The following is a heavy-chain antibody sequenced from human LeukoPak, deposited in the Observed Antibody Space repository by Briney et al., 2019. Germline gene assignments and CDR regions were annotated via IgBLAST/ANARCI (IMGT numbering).Heavy chain of an antibody. Sequence: PGSSLRLSCAASGFTFSSYGMHWVRQAPGKGREWVAVISYDGSNKYYADSVKGRFTISRDNSKNTLYLQMNSLRAEDTAVYYCARIRDDYNPLDYWGQGTLVTVSS. CDR1: GFTFSSYG. CDR2: ISYDGSNK. D-gene: IGHD5-24*01. J-gene: IGHJ4*02. CDR3: ARIRDDYNPLDY. V-gene: IGHV3-30*03.